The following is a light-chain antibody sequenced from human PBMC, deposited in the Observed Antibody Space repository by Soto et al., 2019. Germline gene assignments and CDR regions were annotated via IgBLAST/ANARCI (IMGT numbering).Light chain of an antibody. V-gene: IGLV2-8*01. Sequence: QSALTQPPSASGSPGQSVAISCTGTSSDVGGYNYVSWYQQHPGKAPKLMIYEVNKRPSGVPDRFSGSKSGNTASLTVSGLQAEDEADYYCSSYTDSSIYVFGTGTKLTVL. CDR2: EVN. J-gene: IGLJ1*01. CDR3: SSYTDSSIYV. CDR1: SSDVGGYNY.